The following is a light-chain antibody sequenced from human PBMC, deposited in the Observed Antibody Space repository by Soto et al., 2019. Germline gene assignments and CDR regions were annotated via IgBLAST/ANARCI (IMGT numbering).Light chain of an antibody. CDR2: KAS. V-gene: IGKV1-5*03. J-gene: IGKJ1*01. CDR1: QSVSGW. Sequence: MRISEYASTVSACVEETVTVTSRASQSVSGWLAWYQQKPGKAPKLLIYKASSLESGVPSRFSGSGSGTEFTLAISSLQPDDFATYYCQQYSDSSGAFGQGTKVDI. CDR3: QQYSDSSGA.